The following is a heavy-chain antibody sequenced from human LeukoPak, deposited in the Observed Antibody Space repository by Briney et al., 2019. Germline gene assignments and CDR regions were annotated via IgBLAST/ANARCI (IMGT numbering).Heavy chain of an antibody. Sequence: GGSLRLSCAASGFTFSSYWMHWVRQAPGKGLVWVSRINGDGSTTFYADSVKGRFTISRDNAKNTLYLQMNSLRVEDTAVYYCAGGISATGGGWGQGTMVTVSS. CDR1: GFTFSSYW. CDR2: INGDGSTT. J-gene: IGHJ3*01. D-gene: IGHD6-13*01. CDR3: AGGISATGGG. V-gene: IGHV3-74*01.